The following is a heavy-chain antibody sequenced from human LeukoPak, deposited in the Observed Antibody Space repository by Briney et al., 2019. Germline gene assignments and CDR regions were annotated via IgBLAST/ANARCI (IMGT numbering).Heavy chain of an antibody. D-gene: IGHD3-10*01. J-gene: IGHJ5*02. V-gene: IGHV4-39*01. Sequence: SETLSLTCTVSGGSISSSSYYWGWIRQPPGKGLEWIGSIYYSGSTYYNPSLKSRVTISVDTSKNQFSLKLSSVTAADTAVYYCARLWGWFGEFVPFDPWGQGTLVTVSS. CDR3: ARLWGWFGEFVPFDP. CDR2: IYYSGST. CDR1: GGSISSSSYY.